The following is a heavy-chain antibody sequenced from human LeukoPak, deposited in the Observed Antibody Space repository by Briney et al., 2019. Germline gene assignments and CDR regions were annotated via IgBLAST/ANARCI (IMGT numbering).Heavy chain of an antibody. CDR1: GFTFCSFI. Sequence: GGSLRLSCAASGFTFCSFIMNWIRQAPGKGLEWISYIGIDSGNTNYADSVKGRFTISGDKAKNSLYLQMNSLRVEDTAVYYCARDYKYAFDNWGQGTLVTVSS. CDR3: ARDYKYAFDN. V-gene: IGHV3-48*01. J-gene: IGHJ4*02. CDR2: IGIDSGNT. D-gene: IGHD5-24*01.